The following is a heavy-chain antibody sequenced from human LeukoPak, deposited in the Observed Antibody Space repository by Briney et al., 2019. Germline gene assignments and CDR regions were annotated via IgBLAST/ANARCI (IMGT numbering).Heavy chain of an antibody. Sequence: ASVKVSCKASGHIFSDYYMHWVRQAPGRGLEWMGWMNVDSGGTKYAQKFQGRVTMTRDTSVSTAFMDLTRLTSDDTAVYYCARDSKVTGTSFDSWGQGTLVTVSS. CDR1: GHIFSDYY. D-gene: IGHD2-21*02. CDR3: ARDSKVTGTSFDS. CDR2: MNVDSGGT. J-gene: IGHJ4*02. V-gene: IGHV1-2*02.